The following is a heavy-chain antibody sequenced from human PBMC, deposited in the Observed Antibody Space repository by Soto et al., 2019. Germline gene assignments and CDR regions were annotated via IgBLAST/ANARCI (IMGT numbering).Heavy chain of an antibody. CDR3: ATDVGSVAEAPVIGMDV. J-gene: IGHJ6*02. Sequence: EVQLLESGGGLVQPGGSLRLSCAASGFTFSSYAMSWVRQAPGKGLEWVSAISGSGGSTYYADSVKGRFTISRDNSKNTLYLQMNSLRAEDTAVYYCATDVGSVAEAPVIGMDVWGQGTTVTVSS. CDR1: GFTFSSYA. CDR2: ISGSGGST. D-gene: IGHD6-13*01. V-gene: IGHV3-23*01.